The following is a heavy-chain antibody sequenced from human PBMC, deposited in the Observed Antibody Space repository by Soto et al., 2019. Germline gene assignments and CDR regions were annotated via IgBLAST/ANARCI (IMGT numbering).Heavy chain of an antibody. J-gene: IGHJ3*01. V-gene: IGHV1-69*04. CDR2: IIPILGIA. D-gene: IGHD4-17*01. CDR1: GGTFSSYT. Sequence: ASVKVSCKASGGTFSSYTISWVRQTPRQGLEWMGRIIPILGIANYAQTFQGRVTITADKSTSTAYMELCSLRSEDTAVYYCARETDYGDYVLWGQGTMVTVSS. CDR3: ARETDYGDYVL.